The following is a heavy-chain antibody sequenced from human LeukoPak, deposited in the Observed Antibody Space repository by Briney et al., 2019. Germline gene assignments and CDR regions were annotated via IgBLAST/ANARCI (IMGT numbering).Heavy chain of an antibody. D-gene: IGHD2-2*02. V-gene: IGHV1-18*01. CDR1: GYTFTSYG. J-gene: IGHJ5*02. Sequence: GASVKVSCKASGYTFTSYGISWVRQAPGQGLEWMGWISAYNGNTNYAQKLQGRVTMTTDTSTDTAYMELSSLRSEDTAVYYCATYVGYCSSTSCYTRYNWFDPWGQGTLVTVSS. CDR2: ISAYNGNT. CDR3: ATYVGYCSSTSCYTRYNWFDP.